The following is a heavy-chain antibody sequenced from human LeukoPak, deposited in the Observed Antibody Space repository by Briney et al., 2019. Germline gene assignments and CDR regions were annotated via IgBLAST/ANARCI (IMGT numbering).Heavy chain of an antibody. J-gene: IGHJ4*02. CDR1: GGSISSSSYY. V-gene: IGHV4-39*07. CDR2: IYYSGST. CDR3: ARLLVAGAATFDY. Sequence: SETLSLTCTVSGGSISSSSYYWGWIRQPPGKGLEWIGSIYYSGSTYYNPSLKSRVTISVDTSKNQFSLKLSSVTAADTAVYYCARLLVAGAATFDYWGQGTLVTVFS. D-gene: IGHD2-15*01.